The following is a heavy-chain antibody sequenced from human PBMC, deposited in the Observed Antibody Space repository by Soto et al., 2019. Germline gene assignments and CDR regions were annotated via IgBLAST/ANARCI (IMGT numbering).Heavy chain of an antibody. CDR1: GYTFTSYG. D-gene: IGHD6-19*01. Sequence: ASVKVSCKXSGYTFTSYGISWVRQAPGQGLEWMGWISAYNGNTNYAQKLQGRVTMTTDTSTSTAYMELRSLRSDDTAVYYCAGADSSGWYGDDAFDIWGQGTMVTVS. J-gene: IGHJ3*02. CDR2: ISAYNGNT. V-gene: IGHV1-18*01. CDR3: AGADSSGWYGDDAFDI.